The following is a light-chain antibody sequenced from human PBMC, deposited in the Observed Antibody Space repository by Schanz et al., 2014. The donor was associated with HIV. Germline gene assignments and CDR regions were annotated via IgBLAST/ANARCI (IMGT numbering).Light chain of an antibody. CDR2: GVD. CDR1: STDVGGYDL. CDR3: CSYAGSYTLV. J-gene: IGLJ2*01. V-gene: IGLV2-11*01. Sequence: QSALPQPASVSGSPGQSITISCTGSSTDVGGYDLVSWYQQHPGQVPKLMIYGVDKRPSGVPDRFSGSKSGNTASLTISGLQAEDEADYYCCSYAGSYTLVFGGGTKVTVL.